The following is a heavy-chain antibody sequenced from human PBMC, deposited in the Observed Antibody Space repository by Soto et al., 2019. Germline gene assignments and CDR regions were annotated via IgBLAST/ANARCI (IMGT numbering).Heavy chain of an antibody. J-gene: IGHJ4*02. CDR2: IYYSGST. CDR3: ARVLRGNYGGYFDY. CDR1: GGSISSGDYY. V-gene: IGHV4-30-4*01. D-gene: IGHD1-26*01. Sequence: SETLSLTCTVSGGSISSGDYYWSWIRQPPGKGLEWIGYIYYSGSTYYNPSLKSRVTISVVTSKNQFSLKLSSVTAADTAVYYCARVLRGNYGGYFDYWGQGTLVTVSS.